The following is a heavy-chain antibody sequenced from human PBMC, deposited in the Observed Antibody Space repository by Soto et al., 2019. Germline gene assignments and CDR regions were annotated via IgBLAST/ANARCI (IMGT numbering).Heavy chain of an antibody. J-gene: IGHJ4*02. CDR1: GFTFSSYA. V-gene: IGHV3-23*01. D-gene: IGHD6-13*01. CDR3: AKLGYSSTATIGYYFDY. CDR2: ISGSGGST. Sequence: GGSLRLSCAASGFTFSSYAMSWVRQAPGKGLEWVSAISGSGGSTYYADSVKGRFTISRDNSKNTLYLQMNSLRAEDTAVYYCAKLGYSSTATIGYYFDYWGQGTLVTVSS.